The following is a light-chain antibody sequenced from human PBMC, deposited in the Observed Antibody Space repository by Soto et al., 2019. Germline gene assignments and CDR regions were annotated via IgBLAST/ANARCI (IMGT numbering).Light chain of an antibody. J-gene: IGKJ5*01. CDR3: QQYNDWPPIT. CDR1: QSVDNN. Sequence: EIVMTQSPVTLSASPGESATLSCRASQSVDNNVAWYQQKPGQAPRLLIYDVSNRATDIPARFSGSGSGTDFTLTVSSLQSEDFAVYYCQQYNDWPPITFGQGTRLEIK. CDR2: DVS. V-gene: IGKV3D-15*01.